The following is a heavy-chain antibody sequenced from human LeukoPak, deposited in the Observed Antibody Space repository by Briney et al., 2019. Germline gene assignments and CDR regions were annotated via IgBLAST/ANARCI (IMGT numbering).Heavy chain of an antibody. J-gene: IGHJ4*02. D-gene: IGHD1-20*01. CDR3: AKVPFLGYDWDGLNY. V-gene: IGHV3-23*01. CDR1: GFTFKSHA. Sequence: ARGSLRLSCAASGFTFKSHAMTWVRQAPGKGLEWVSSISANGGSTYSADSVKGRFTVSRNNSRNTLYLQMNSLRAGDTAIYFCAKVPFLGYDWDGLNYWSQGTLVTVSS. CDR2: ISANGGST.